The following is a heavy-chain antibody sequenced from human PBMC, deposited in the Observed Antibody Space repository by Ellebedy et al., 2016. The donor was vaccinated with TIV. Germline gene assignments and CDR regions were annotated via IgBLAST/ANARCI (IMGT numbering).Heavy chain of an antibody. V-gene: IGHV3-33*01. J-gene: IGHJ3*02. D-gene: IGHD3-16*02. CDR2: IWYDGSNK. CDR3: AREAPNRLDAFDI. CDR1: GFTFSSYG. Sequence: GESLKISCAASGFTFSSYGMHWVRQAPGKGLEWVAVIWYDGSNKYYVDSVKGRFTISRDNSKNTLYLQMNSLRAEDTAVYYCAREAPNRLDAFDIWGQGTMVTVSS.